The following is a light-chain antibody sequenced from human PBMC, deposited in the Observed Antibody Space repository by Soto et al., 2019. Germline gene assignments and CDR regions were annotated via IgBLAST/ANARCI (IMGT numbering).Light chain of an antibody. CDR1: QDVGVY. CDR3: RQQDSLPRT. Sequence: DIQMTQAPSSLSARVGVRITITCQASQDVGVYLDWYQQKPGKAPKVLIYDASSLKTGVPSRFSGSGSGTLFTLTISSLQPEEFATYYCRQQDSLPRTFGGGTKVEIK. V-gene: IGKV1-33*01. J-gene: IGKJ4*01. CDR2: DAS.